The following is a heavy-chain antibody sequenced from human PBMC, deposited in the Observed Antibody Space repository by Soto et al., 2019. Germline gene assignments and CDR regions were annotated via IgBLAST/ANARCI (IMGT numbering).Heavy chain of an antibody. V-gene: IGHV3-23*01. Sequence: EVQLLESGGGLVQPGGSLRLSCAASGFTFNAYAMTWVRQARGKGLEWVSAIGGSGGNRYYADSVRGRFTISRDNSKDTVDLQMNSLRVEDTAVYYCARVASDYINSVDNWGQGILVTVSS. CDR2: IGGSGGNR. D-gene: IGHD4-4*01. J-gene: IGHJ4*02. CDR3: ARVASDYINSVDN. CDR1: GFTFNAYA.